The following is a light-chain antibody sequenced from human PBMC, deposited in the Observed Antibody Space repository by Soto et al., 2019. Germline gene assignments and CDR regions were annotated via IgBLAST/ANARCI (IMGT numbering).Light chain of an antibody. Sequence: DSQMTQSPSTLSASVGNKVTITCRASQSISSWLAWYQQKPGKAPKLLIYKASSLESGVPSRFSGSGSGTEFTLTISSLQPDDFATYYCQQYNSYSYTFGQGTK. CDR3: QQYNSYSYT. J-gene: IGKJ2*01. V-gene: IGKV1-5*03. CDR1: QSISSW. CDR2: KAS.